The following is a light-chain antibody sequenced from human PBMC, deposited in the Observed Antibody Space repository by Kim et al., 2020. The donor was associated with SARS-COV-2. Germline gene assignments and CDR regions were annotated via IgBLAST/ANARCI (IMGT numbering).Light chain of an antibody. CDR3: NSRDSNDYVV. V-gene: IGLV3-19*01. J-gene: IGLJ2*01. Sequence: SSELTQDPAVSVALGQTVRITCQGESLRSYYATWYQQKPGQAPKVVIYGKDNRPSGVPDRFSGSTSGNTAYLTITGTQAGDEADYYCNSRDSNDYVVFGGGTQLTVL. CDR2: GKD. CDR1: SLRSYY.